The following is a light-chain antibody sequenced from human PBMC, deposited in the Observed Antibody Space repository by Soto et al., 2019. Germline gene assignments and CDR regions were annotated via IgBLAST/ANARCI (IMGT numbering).Light chain of an antibody. V-gene: IGLV4-69*01. CDR3: QTWGTGIRV. CDR1: SGHSSYA. CDR2: LNSDGSH. Sequence: QSVLTQSPSASASLGASVKLTCTLSSGHSSYAIAWHQQQTEKGPRYLMKLNSDGSHNKGDGIPDRISGSSSGAERYLTISSLQSEDEADYYCQTWGTGIRVFGGGTKVTVL. J-gene: IGLJ2*01.